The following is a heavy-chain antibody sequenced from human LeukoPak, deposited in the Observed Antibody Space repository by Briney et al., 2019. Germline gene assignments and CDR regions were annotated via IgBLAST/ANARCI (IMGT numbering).Heavy chain of an antibody. CDR2: IYYSGST. CDR1: GGSISSSSYY. CDR3: ASYCSSTSCYAGFDY. J-gene: IGHJ4*02. Sequence: PSETLSLTCTVSGGSISSSSYYWGWIRQPPGKGLEWIGSIYYSGSTYYNPSLKSRVTISVDTSKNQFSLKLSSVTAADTAVYYCASYCSSTSCYAGFDYWGQGTLVTVSS. V-gene: IGHV4-39*01. D-gene: IGHD2-2*01.